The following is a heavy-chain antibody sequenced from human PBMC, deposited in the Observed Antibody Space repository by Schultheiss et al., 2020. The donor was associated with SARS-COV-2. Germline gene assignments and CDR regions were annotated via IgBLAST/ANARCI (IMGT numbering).Heavy chain of an antibody. Sequence: GGSLRLSCAASGFTFSSYAMSWVRQAPGKGLEWVSYISSSSSTIYYADSVKGRFTISRDNAKNSLYLQMNSLRAEDTAVYYCASVVPPGDDPWGQGTLVTVSS. V-gene: IGHV3-48*01. CDR3: ASVVPPGDDP. CDR1: GFTFSSYA. D-gene: IGHD3-10*01. J-gene: IGHJ5*02. CDR2: ISSSSSTI.